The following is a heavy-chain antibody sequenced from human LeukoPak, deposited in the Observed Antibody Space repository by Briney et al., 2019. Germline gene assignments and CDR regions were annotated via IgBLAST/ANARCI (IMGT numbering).Heavy chain of an antibody. Sequence: PGGSLRLSCAASGFTFSNYALHWVRQAPGKGLEWVALISYDETDEYYADSVKGRFTISRDDSKNTLYLQMNSLRAEDTAVYYCAELGITMIGGVWGKGTTVTISS. V-gene: IGHV3-30*04. CDR2: ISYDETDE. CDR1: GFTFSNYA. D-gene: IGHD3-10*02. CDR3: AELGITMIGGV. J-gene: IGHJ6*04.